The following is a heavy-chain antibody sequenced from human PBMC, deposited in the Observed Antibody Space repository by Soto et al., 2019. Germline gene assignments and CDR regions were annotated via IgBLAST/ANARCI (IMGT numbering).Heavy chain of an antibody. CDR1: GGSFSNSA. J-gene: IGHJ5*02. CDR2: IIPMFGTT. D-gene: IGHD6-13*01. V-gene: IGHV1-69*18. CDR3: ARAAIHGSSWYFWFDP. Sequence: QVQLVQSGSEVRRPGSSVKVSCKASGGSFSNSAIAWVRQAPGQGLEWLGMIIPMFGTTNYAQKFKGRVTISADESTSTAYMELSSLRSEDAAVYYCARAAIHGSSWYFWFDPWGQGTLVTVSS.